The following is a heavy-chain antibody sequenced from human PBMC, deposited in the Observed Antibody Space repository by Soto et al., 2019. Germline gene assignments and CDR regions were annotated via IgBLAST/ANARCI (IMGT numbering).Heavy chain of an antibody. V-gene: IGHV3-23*01. D-gene: IGHD3-10*01. CDR3: AKDRHYGSGTYSDSYLDY. CDR2: ISGSGGTT. J-gene: IGHJ4*02. Sequence: EVQLLESGGGLVQPGGSLRLSCGGSGFTFNSYAMTWVRQAPGKGLEWVSAISGSGGTTYYANSVKGRFTISRDQSKDTLYLQMNILIAEDKAIYYCAKDRHYGSGTYSDSYLDYWGQGTLVTVSS. CDR1: GFTFNSYA.